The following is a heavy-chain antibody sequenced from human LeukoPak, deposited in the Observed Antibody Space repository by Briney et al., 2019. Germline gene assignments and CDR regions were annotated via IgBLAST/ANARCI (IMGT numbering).Heavy chain of an antibody. Sequence: SQTLSLTCTASGGSISSGGYYWSWIRQHPGKGLEWIGYIYYSGSTYYNPSLKSRVTISVDTSKKQFSLKLSSVTAADTAVYYCARVNPLGYGGNSGWFDPWGQGSLVTVSS. CDR3: ARVNPLGYGGNSGWFDP. V-gene: IGHV4-31*03. CDR1: GGSISSGGYY. CDR2: IYYSGST. J-gene: IGHJ5*02. D-gene: IGHD4-23*01.